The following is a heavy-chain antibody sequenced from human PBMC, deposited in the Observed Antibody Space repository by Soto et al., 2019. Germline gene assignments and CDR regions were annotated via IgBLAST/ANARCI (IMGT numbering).Heavy chain of an antibody. V-gene: IGHV3-23*04. D-gene: IGHD3-16*01. CDR3: AKAYCVWTSEQTYDFDY. Sequence: EVHLVASGGGLVQPGGSLRLSCAASGFTCSNYAMTWDRQGPGTGLEWVSGISGSGGRSYYADSVKVRFTISRDTSKSTLYLPINSLRAEDADVSYCAKAYCVWTSEQTYDFDYLGQGTLVTFA. CDR2: ISGSGGRS. CDR1: GFTCSNYA. J-gene: IGHJ4*02.